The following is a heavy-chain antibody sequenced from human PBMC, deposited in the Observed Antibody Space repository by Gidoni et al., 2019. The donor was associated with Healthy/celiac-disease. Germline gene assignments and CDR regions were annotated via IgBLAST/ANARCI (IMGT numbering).Heavy chain of an antibody. CDR1: GFTFSAYY. CDR2: ISISSSYT. D-gene: IGHD2-2*02. Sequence: QVQLVESGGGLVKPGGSLRLSCAASGFTFSAYYRSWIRQAPGKGLEWVSYISISSSYTNYADSVKGRFTISRDNAQNSLYLQMNSLRAEDTTVYYCARDCSSTSCYIRDYWGQGPLVTVSS. J-gene: IGHJ4*02. V-gene: IGHV3-11*06. CDR3: ARDCSSTSCYIRDY.